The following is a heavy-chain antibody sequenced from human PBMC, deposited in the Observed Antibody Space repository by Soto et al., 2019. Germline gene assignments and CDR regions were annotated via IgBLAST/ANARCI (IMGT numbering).Heavy chain of an antibody. CDR3: AKRGHNFFDY. D-gene: IGHD5-12*01. CDR2: FSGSSGNS. CDR1: GFTFSSSI. V-gene: IGHV3-23*01. Sequence: GGSLRLSCAGSGFTFSSSIMSWVRLAPGKGLEWVSTFSGSSGNSYYADSVKGRFTISRDNSKNTLYLQMNSLRAEDTALYYCAKRGHNFFDYWGQGTLVTVSS. J-gene: IGHJ4*02.